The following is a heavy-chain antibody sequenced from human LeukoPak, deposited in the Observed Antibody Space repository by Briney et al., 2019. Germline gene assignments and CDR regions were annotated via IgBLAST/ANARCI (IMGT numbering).Heavy chain of an antibody. CDR3: AKDEILYPFF. V-gene: IGHV3-33*06. D-gene: IGHD2-15*01. J-gene: IGHJ4*02. CDR2: IWYDGSNK. Sequence: GGSLRLSCAASGFTFNNYGMHWVRQAPGKGLEWMALIWYDGSNKYYADSVKGRFTISRDNSKNTLYLQMNSLRAEDTAVYYCAKDEILYPFFWGQGTLVTVSS. CDR1: GFTFNNYG.